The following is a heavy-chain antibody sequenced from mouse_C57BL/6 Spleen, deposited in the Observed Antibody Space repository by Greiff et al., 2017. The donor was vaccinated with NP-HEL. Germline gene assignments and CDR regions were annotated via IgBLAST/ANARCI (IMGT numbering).Heavy chain of an antibody. CDR3: AREGYYGSEAY. V-gene: IGHV1-69*01. Sequence: QVQLQQPGAELVMPGASVKLSCKASGYTFTSYWMHWVKQRPGQGLEWIGEIDPSDSYTNYNQKFKGKSTLTVDKSSSTAYMQLSSLTSEDSAVDYCAREGYYGSEAYWGQGTLVTVSA. CDR2: IDPSDSYT. J-gene: IGHJ3*01. D-gene: IGHD1-1*01. CDR1: GYTFTSYW.